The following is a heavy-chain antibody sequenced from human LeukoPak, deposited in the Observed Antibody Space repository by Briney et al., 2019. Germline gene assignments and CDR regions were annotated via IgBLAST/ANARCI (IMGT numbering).Heavy chain of an antibody. CDR3: ARSPRRAPPFDY. V-gene: IGHV3-30*04. J-gene: IGHJ4*02. CDR1: GFTFSSYA. CDR2: ISSDGSNK. Sequence: PGGSLRLSCAASGFTFSSYAMHWVRQAPGKGLEWVAVISSDGSNKYYADSVKGRFTISRDNSKNTLYLQMNSLRAEDTAVYYCARSPRRAPPFDYWGQGTLVTVSS.